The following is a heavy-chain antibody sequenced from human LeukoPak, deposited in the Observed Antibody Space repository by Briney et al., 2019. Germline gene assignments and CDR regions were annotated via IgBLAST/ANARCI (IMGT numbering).Heavy chain of an antibody. V-gene: IGHV4-59*01. Sequence: SETLSLTCTVSGGSISSYYWSWIRPPPGKGLDWIGYIYYSGSTNYNPSLKSRVTISVDTSKNQFSLKLSSVTAADTAVYYCAREAPWYSSSWYTEFDAFDIWGQGTMVTVSS. CDR3: AREAPWYSSSWYTEFDAFDI. D-gene: IGHD6-13*01. CDR2: IYYSGST. CDR1: GGSISSYY. J-gene: IGHJ3*02.